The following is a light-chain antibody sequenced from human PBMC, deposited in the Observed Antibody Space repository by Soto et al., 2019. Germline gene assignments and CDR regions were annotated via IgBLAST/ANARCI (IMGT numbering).Light chain of an antibody. J-gene: IGKJ1*01. CDR3: QQSYSMPWT. Sequence: DIQMTQSPSSLSASVGDRVTITCRASQSISSYLNWYQQKPGKAPKLLIYAASSLQSGVPSRFSGSGSGTDLTLTISSLQPEDFATYYCQQSYSMPWTFGQGTKVDSK. CDR1: QSISSY. V-gene: IGKV1-39*01. CDR2: AAS.